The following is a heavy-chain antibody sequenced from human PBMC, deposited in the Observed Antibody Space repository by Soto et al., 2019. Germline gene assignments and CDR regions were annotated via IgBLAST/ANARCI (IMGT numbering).Heavy chain of an antibody. CDR2: INTDGSRT. CDR3: SREGGKVGESSATTPYYYYMDV. V-gene: IGHV3-74*01. J-gene: IGHJ6*03. D-gene: IGHD1-26*01. Sequence: GGSLRLSCAASGSTSSRYWMHWVRQAPGKGLVWVSRINTDGSRTSYADSVKGRFTISRDNAKNTLYLQMNSLRAEDTAVYFCSREGGKVGESSATTPYYYYMDVWGKGTTGTVSS. CDR1: GSTSSRYW.